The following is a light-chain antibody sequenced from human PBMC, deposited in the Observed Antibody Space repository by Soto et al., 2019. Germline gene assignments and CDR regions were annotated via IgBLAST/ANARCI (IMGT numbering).Light chain of an antibody. Sequence: EIVLTQSPATLSLSPGESATLSCRTSQSVYSYLAWYQQKPGQAPRLLIYGTSSRATGIPARFSGSGSGTDFTLTISSLESEDFAVYYCQQRSNWPPTFGQGTKLEIK. CDR1: QSVYSY. J-gene: IGKJ2*01. CDR3: QQRSNWPPT. V-gene: IGKV3-11*01. CDR2: GTS.